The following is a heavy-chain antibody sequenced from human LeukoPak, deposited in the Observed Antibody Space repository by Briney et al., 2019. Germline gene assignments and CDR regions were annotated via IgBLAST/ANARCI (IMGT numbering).Heavy chain of an antibody. CDR2: IYYSGST. Sequence: SETLSLTCTVSGGSISSYYWSWIRQPPGKGLEWIGYIYYSGSTNYNPSLKSRVTISVDTSKNQFSLKLSSVTAADTAVYYCARAQKYCSSTSCYFNAFDIWGQGTMVTVSS. D-gene: IGHD2-2*01. V-gene: IGHV4-59*08. CDR1: GGSISSYY. CDR3: ARAQKYCSSTSCYFNAFDI. J-gene: IGHJ3*02.